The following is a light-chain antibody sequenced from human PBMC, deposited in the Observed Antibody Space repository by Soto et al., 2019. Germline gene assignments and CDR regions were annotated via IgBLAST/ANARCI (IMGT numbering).Light chain of an antibody. CDR1: QSVSSNY. CDR2: AAS. CDR3: QQYHNWPRT. J-gene: IGKJ1*01. Sequence: VLTQSPGTVSLSQRERATLSCRASQSVSSNYLAWYQQKPGQAPRLLIYAASTRATGIPDRFRGSGSGTEFTLTISSLQSEDVAVYYCQQYHNWPRTFGQGTKVDIK. V-gene: IGKV3D-15*01.